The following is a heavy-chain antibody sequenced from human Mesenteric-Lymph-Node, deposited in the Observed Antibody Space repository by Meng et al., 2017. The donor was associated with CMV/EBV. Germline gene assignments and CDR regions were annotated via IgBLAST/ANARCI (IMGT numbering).Heavy chain of an antibody. D-gene: IGHD6-6*01. CDR3: GTAYSSSDVDF. CDR1: GYTFTSYG. V-gene: IGHV1-18*01. CDR2: ISAYNGNT. J-gene: IGHJ4*02. Sequence: ASVKVSCKASGYTFTSYGISWVRQAPGQGLEWMGWISAYNGNTNYAQKLQGRVTMTTDTSTSTAYMELSSLTSDDTAVYYCGTAYSSSDVDFWGQGTLVTVSS.